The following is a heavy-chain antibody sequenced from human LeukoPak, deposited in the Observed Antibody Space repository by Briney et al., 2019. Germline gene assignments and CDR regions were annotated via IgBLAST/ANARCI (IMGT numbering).Heavy chain of an antibody. CDR1: RFTFSDYY. V-gene: IGHV3-11*03. J-gene: IGHJ6*02. D-gene: IGHD3-22*01. CDR3: ARSIFPNYYDSSGQPPPPNYYYYGMDV. Sequence: GGSLRLSCAASRFTFSDYYMSWVRQAPEKGLEWDSYIRSSSRHTNYGDSVKDRFTISRDNDKNSLYLQMNSLRAEDTAVYYCARSIFPNYYDSSGQPPPPNYYYYGMDVWGQGTTVTVSS. CDR2: IRSSSRHT.